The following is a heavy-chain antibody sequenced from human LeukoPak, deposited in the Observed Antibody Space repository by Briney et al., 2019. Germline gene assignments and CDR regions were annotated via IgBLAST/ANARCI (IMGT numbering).Heavy chain of an antibody. CDR1: GYTFTSYG. CDR2: ISAYNGNT. CDR3: ARLGGYGV. J-gene: IGHJ4*02. Sequence: ASVKVSCKASGYTFTSYGVISVRQAPGQGLEWMGWISAYNGNTNYAQKQQGRVTMTADKSTSTAYIELRSLRYDATAVYYCARLGGYGVWGQGTLVTVSS. V-gene: IGHV1-18*01. D-gene: IGHD5-12*01.